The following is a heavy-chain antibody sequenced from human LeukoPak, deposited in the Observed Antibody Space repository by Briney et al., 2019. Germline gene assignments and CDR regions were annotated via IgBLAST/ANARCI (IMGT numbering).Heavy chain of an antibody. V-gene: IGHV3-7*01. CDR2: IRQDGGEK. Sequence: GGSLRLSCAVSGFTFTDYWMNWVRQAPGKGLEWVASIRQDGGEKSYVDSVKGRFTISRDNTKNSLYLQINSLRAEDTVVYYCARDGTAAGLYFDLWGQGTLVTVSS. D-gene: IGHD6-13*01. J-gene: IGHJ4*01. CDR3: ARDGTAAGLYFDL. CDR1: GFTFTDYW.